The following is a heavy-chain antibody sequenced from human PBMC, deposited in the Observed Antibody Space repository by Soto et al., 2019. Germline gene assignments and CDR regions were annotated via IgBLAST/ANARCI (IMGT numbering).Heavy chain of an antibody. CDR2: IYYSGIT. CDR3: SRHGSN. Sequence: QLQLQESGPGLVKPSETLSLTCTVSGVSISNSSYYWGWIRRPPGKGLEWIGTIYYSGITYYNPSLKSRVTISVDTSKNQFSLQLTSVTAADKAVYYCSRHGSNWGQGTLVTVSS. J-gene: IGHJ4*02. V-gene: IGHV4-39*01. CDR1: GVSISNSSYY.